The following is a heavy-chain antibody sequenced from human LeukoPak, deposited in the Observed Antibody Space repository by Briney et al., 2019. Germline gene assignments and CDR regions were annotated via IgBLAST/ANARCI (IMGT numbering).Heavy chain of an antibody. Sequence: SVKVSCKASGGTFSSYAISWVRQAPGQGLEWMGGIIPIFGTANYAQKFQGRVTITADDSTSTAYMELSSLRSEDTAVYYCASHGGDSDNPFDYWGQGTLVTVSS. CDR1: GGTFSSYA. D-gene: IGHD3-9*01. CDR3: ASHGGDSDNPFDY. V-gene: IGHV1-69*13. J-gene: IGHJ4*02. CDR2: IIPIFGTA.